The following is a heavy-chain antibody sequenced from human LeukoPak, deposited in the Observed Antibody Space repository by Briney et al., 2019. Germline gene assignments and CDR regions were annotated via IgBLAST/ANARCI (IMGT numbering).Heavy chain of an antibody. J-gene: IGHJ4*02. Sequence: PSETLSLTCTVSGGSLSGHFWSWFRRPPGKGLEWIGYIYYSGSTYYNPSLKSRVTISVDTSKNQFSLKLSSVTAADTAVYYCARAPGYCSSTSCFRGYFDYWGQGTLVTVSS. D-gene: IGHD2-2*01. V-gene: IGHV4-59*06. CDR1: GGSLSGHF. CDR3: ARAPGYCSSTSCFRGYFDY. CDR2: IYYSGST.